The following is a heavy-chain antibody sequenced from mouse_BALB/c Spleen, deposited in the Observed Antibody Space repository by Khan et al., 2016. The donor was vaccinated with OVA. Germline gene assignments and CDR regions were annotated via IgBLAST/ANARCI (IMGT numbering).Heavy chain of an antibody. D-gene: IGHD2-14*01. CDR3: ARATYRYAFAY. CDR2: IIYTGDT. J-gene: IGHJ3*01. CDR1: GDSITSGY. V-gene: IGHV3-8*02. Sequence: EVQLQESGPSLVKPSQTLSLTCSVTGDSITSGYWTWIRKFPGNELEYLGYIIYTGDTYYNPSLKSRISITRHSSKNQYYLQLSSVTSEDTATYXCARATYRYAFAYWGQGTLVTVSA.